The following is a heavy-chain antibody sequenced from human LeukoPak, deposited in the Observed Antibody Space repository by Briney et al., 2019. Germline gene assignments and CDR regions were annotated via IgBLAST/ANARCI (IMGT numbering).Heavy chain of an antibody. CDR2: IYTSGST. CDR1: GGSISSYY. J-gene: IGHJ4*02. D-gene: IGHD6-19*01. CDR3: ARGDSSGWYYFDY. V-gene: IGHV4-4*07. Sequence: EASETLSLTCTVSGGSISSYYWSWTRQPAGKGLEWIGRIYTSGSTNYNPSLKSRVTMSVDTSKNQFSLKLSSVTAADTAVYYCARGDSSGWYYFDYWGQGTLVTVSS.